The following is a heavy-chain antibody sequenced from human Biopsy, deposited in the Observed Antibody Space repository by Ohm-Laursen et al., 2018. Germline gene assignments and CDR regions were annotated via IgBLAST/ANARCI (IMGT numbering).Heavy chain of an antibody. CDR2: IFYDGSNT. V-gene: IGHV3-30*02. CDR3: AKDRYNYTPIGGFSMDV. CDR1: GFTFNNYG. J-gene: IGHJ6*02. Sequence: SLRLSCAASGFTFNNYGMQWVRQAPGKGLEWVAFIFYDGSNTCYADSVKGRFTISRDNSRDTLYLQMGSLRAEDTAVYYCAKDRYNYTPIGGFSMDVWGQGTTVTVSS. D-gene: IGHD5-18*01.